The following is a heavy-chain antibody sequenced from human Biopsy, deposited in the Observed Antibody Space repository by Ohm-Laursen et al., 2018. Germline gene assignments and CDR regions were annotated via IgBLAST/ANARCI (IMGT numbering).Heavy chain of an antibody. J-gene: IGHJ6*02. CDR3: AKDRYNYTPIGGFSMDV. CDR2: ISDDGRNK. D-gene: IGHD5-18*01. CDR1: GFSFSSYG. V-gene: IGHV3-30*18. Sequence: SLRLSCAASGFSFSSYGMHWVRQAPGTGLEWVAVISDDGRNKYYIDSVKGRFTISRDNSRDTLYLQMSSLRAEDTAVYYCAKDRYNYTPIGGFSMDVWDQGTTVTVSS.